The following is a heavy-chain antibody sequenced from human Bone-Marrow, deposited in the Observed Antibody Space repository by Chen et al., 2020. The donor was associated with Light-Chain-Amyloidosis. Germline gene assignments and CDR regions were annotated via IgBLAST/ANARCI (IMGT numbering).Heavy chain of an antibody. CDR2: IRGSGGSR. CDR3: AKDISYDDILPGYPADAFDI. CDR1: GFAFSSYA. V-gene: IGHV3-23*04. D-gene: IGHD3-9*01. J-gene: IGHJ3*02. Sequence: EVQLVESGGGLLQRGGSLRLSCAASGFAFSSYAMSWVCQAPGKGLGWVSTIRGSGGSRYYGDSVKGRLTISRENSKHALFLQMNSLRAEDTAVYYCAKDISYDDILPGYPADAFDIWGQGTMVTVSS.